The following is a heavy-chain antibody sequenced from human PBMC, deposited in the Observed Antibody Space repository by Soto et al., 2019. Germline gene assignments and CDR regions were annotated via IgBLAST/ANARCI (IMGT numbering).Heavy chain of an antibody. D-gene: IGHD3-16*01. Sequence: EVQLVESGGGLVKPGGSLRLSCAASGFTFSSYSMNWVRQAPGKGLEWVSSISSSSSYIYYADSVKGRFTISRDNAKNSLYLQMNSLRAEDTAVYYCARALGADGSGSYALLFDPWGQGTLVTVSS. V-gene: IGHV3-21*01. CDR3: ARALGADGSGSYALLFDP. CDR2: ISSSSSYI. J-gene: IGHJ5*02. CDR1: GFTFSSYS.